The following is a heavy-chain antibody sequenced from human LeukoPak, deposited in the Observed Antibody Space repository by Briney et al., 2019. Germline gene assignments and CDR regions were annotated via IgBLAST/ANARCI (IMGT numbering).Heavy chain of an antibody. V-gene: IGHV4-4*07. J-gene: IGHJ5*02. CDR1: GGSISGYY. CDR2: IYTSGST. CDR3: ASSPIPLGYCSGGSCYGWFDT. Sequence: PSETLSLTCTVSGGSISGYYWSWIRQPAGKGLEWIGRIYTSGSTNYNPSLTSRVTMSVDKSKNHFSLKLSSVTASDTAVYYCASSPIPLGYCSGGSCYGWFDTWGQGTLVTVSS. D-gene: IGHD2-15*01.